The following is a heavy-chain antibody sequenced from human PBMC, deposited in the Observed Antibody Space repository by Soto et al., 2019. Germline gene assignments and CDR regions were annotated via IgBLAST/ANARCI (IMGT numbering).Heavy chain of an antibody. CDR2: IYYSGST. CDR3: XRQGGIAVASPLYYFDY. D-gene: IGHD6-19*01. J-gene: IGHJ4*02. CDR1: GGSISSSSYY. Sequence: SETLSLTCTVSGGSISSSSYYWGWIRQPPGKGLEWIGSIYYSGSTYYNPSLKSRVTISVDTSKNQFSLKLSSVTAADTAVYYCXRQGGIAVASPLYYFDYWGQGTLVTVSS. V-gene: IGHV4-39*01.